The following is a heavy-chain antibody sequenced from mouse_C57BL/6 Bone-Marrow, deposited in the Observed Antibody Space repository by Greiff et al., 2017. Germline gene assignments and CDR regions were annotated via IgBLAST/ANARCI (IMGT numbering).Heavy chain of an antibody. CDR3: ARPLGVYYYAMDY. CDR2: ISSGSSTI. CDR1: GFTFSDYG. V-gene: IGHV5-17*01. J-gene: IGHJ4*01. D-gene: IGHD4-1*01. Sequence: EVMLVESGGGLVKPGGSLKLSCAASGFTFSDYGMHWVRQAPEKGLEWVAYISSGSSTIYYADTVKGRFTISRDNAKNTLFLQMTSLRSEDTAMYYCARPLGVYYYAMDYWGQGTSVTVSS.